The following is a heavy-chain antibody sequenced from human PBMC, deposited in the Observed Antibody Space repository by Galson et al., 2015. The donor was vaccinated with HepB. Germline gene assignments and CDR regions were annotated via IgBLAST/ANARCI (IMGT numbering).Heavy chain of an antibody. CDR3: AREPVQKRGYYYYYMDV. CDR2: ITSGSSYI. Sequence: SLRLSCAASGFTFSSHGMVWVRQAPGKGLEWVSFITSGSSYIYYGDSVKGRFTVSRDNAKNSLFLQMDSLRAEDTAVYYCAREPVQKRGYYYYYMDVWGEGTTVTVSS. J-gene: IGHJ6*03. CDR1: GFTFSSHG. V-gene: IGHV3-21*04. D-gene: IGHD4-11*01.